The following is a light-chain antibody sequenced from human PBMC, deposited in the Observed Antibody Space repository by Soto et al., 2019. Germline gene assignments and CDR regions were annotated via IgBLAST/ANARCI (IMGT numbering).Light chain of an antibody. CDR2: KSS. J-gene: IGKJ1*01. V-gene: IGKV1-5*03. CDR1: QSVSIW. CDR3: QQYNVHWT. Sequence: DIQMTQSPSTLAASEGDRVTISSRASQSVSIWLAWYQQXPGRAPKLLIYKSSIFESGVPSRFSGSGSGTEFTLTISSLPPDDFATYYCQQYNVHWTFGQGTKVDIK.